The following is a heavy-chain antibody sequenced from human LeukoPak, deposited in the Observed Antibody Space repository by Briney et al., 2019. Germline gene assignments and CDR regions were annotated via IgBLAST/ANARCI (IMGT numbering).Heavy chain of an antibody. Sequence: HGESLKISCKGSGYSFASYSIGWVRQMPGKGLEWMGIIYPGDSDTRYSPSFQGQVTISADKSISTAYLQWSSLKASDTAMYYCARHRAVASQYDVFDIWGQGTMVTVSS. J-gene: IGHJ3*02. CDR3: ARHRAVASQYDVFDI. V-gene: IGHV5-51*01. CDR1: GYSFASYS. D-gene: IGHD6-13*01. CDR2: IYPGDSDT.